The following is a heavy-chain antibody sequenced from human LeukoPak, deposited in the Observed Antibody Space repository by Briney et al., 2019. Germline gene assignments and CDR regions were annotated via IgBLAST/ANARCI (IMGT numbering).Heavy chain of an antibody. CDR3: ARVTFGGYSYGRSDN. D-gene: IGHD5-18*01. J-gene: IGHJ4*02. CDR1: GFSFSSHS. V-gene: IGHV3-48*01. Sequence: PGGSLRLSCAAPGFSFSSHSMNWVRQAPGKGLEWVSYTDPSSATRYYADSVKGRFAISRDNAQNSLYLQMNSLRAEDTAVYYCARVTFGGYSYGRSDNWGQGTLVTVSS. CDR2: TDPSSATR.